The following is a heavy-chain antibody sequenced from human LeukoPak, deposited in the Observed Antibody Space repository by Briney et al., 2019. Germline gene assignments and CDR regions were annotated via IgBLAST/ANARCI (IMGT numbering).Heavy chain of an antibody. CDR2: LYYSGST. D-gene: IGHD6-19*01. Sequence: SETLSLTCTDPLGSTCSFNWSWIRQTPGKGLGWSGYLYYSGSTNYNPSLKSRVTISVDTSKNQFSLKLSSVTAADTAVYYCARDVIAVGAGYWYFDLWGRGTLVTVSS. CDR1: LGSTCSFN. CDR3: ARDVIAVGAGYWYFDL. J-gene: IGHJ2*01. V-gene: IGHV4-59*01.